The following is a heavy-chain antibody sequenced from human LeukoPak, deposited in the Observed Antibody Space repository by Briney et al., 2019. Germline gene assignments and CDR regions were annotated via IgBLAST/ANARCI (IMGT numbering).Heavy chain of an antibody. V-gene: IGHV4-59*11. CDR2: IYYSGTT. CDR1: GGFISNHY. J-gene: IGHJ4*02. D-gene: IGHD2-15*01. Sequence: SETLSLTCSVSGGFISNHYWSWIRQPPGKGPEWIGYIYYSGTTNYSPSLKSRVTISVDTSKNQFSLKLSSVTAADTAVYYCARSILHSGGSCWYYFDYWGQGTLVTVSS. CDR3: ARSILHSGGSCWYYFDY.